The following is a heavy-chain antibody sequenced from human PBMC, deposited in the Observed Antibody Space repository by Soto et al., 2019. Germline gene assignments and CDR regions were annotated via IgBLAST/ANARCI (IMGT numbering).Heavy chain of an antibody. D-gene: IGHD6-19*01. CDR2: ISRSSSYI. Sequence: GGSLRLSCAASGVTFSDYSMNWVRQAPGKGLEWVSSISRSSSYIYYADSVKGRFTISRDNAENSLYPQMNSLRAEDTAVYYCARDLYSSGWYLSLYYYYGMDVWGQGTTVTVSS. CDR1: GVTFSDYS. CDR3: ARDLYSSGWYLSLYYYYGMDV. J-gene: IGHJ6*02. V-gene: IGHV3-21*04.